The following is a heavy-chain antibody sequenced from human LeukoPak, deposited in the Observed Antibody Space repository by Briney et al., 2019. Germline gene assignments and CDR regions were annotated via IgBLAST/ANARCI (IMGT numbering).Heavy chain of an antibody. CDR1: AFTFSSYW. V-gene: IGHV3-7*01. J-gene: IGHJ5*02. D-gene: IGHD5-24*01. CDR3: ARDEYRSRWLHP. Sequence: PGGSLRLSCAASAFTFSSYWMSWDRLVQGKGLEYVANIKGDGSEKWYADTIKGRFTISRDNAQNSVHLQMNSLRAEDTAVYHCARDEYRSRWLHPWGQGTLVTVTS. CDR2: IKGDGSEK.